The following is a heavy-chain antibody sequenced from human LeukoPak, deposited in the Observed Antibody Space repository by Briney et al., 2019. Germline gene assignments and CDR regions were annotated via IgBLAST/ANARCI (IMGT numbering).Heavy chain of an antibody. V-gene: IGHV4-4*07. CDR2: IYTSGST. J-gene: IGHJ4*02. CDR3: ARAAQSGVGSWYSRSWYGVYYFDY. Sequence: SETLSLTCTVSGVPISSYYWSWIRQPAGKGLEWIGRIYTSGSTNYNPSLRSRVTMSVDTSKNQFSLKLSSVTAADTGVDYCARAAQSGVGSWYSRSWYGVYYFDYWGQGTLVTVSS. D-gene: IGHD6-13*01. CDR1: GVPISSYY.